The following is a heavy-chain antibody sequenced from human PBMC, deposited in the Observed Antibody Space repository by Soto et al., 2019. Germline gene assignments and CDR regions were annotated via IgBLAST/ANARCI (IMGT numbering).Heavy chain of an antibody. CDR2: IYWNDDK. CDR3: AHRGYDSSGYYLYYFDY. V-gene: IGHV2-5*01. Sequence: QITLKESGPTLVKPTQTLTLTCTFSGFSLSTSGVGVGWIRQPPGKALEWLALIYWNDDKRYSPSLKSRLTITKDTSKNQVVLTMTNMDPVDTATYYCAHRGYDSSGYYLYYFDYWCQGTLVTVSS. J-gene: IGHJ4*02. D-gene: IGHD3-22*01. CDR1: GFSLSTSGVG.